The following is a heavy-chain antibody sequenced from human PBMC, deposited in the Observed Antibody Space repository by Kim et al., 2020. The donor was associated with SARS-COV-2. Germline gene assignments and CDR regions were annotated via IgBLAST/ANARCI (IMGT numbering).Heavy chain of an antibody. CDR2: INTNTGNP. CDR3: AASGTYYYDSSGYPLDY. V-gene: IGHV7-4-1*02. D-gene: IGHD3-22*01. J-gene: IGHJ4*02. CDR1: GYTFTSYA. Sequence: ASVKVSCKASGYTFTSYAMNWVRQAPGQGLEWMGWINTNTGNPTYAQGFTGRFVFSLDTSVSTAYLQISSLKAEDTAVYYCAASGTYYYDSSGYPLDYWGQGTLVTVSS.